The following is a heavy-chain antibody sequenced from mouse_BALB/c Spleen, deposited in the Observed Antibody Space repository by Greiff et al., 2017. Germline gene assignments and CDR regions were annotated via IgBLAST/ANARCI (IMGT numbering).Heavy chain of an antibody. J-gene: IGHJ4*01. Sequence: EVQVVESGGGLVKPGGSLKLSCAASGFTFSSYAMSWVRQTPEKRLEWVASISSGGSTYYPDSVKGRFTISRDNARNILYLQMSSLRSEDTAMYYCARAKDYRYDEGYYAMDYWGQGTSVTVSS. D-gene: IGHD2-14*01. CDR1: GFTFSSYA. CDR3: ARAKDYRYDEGYYAMDY. V-gene: IGHV5-6-5*01. CDR2: ISSGGST.